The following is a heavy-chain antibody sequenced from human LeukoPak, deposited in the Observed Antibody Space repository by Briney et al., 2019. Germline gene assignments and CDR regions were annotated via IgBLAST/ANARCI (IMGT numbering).Heavy chain of an antibody. CDR3: ARDQGNSWQFDY. CDR2: ISASGGGT. Sequence: PGGSLRLSCAASGFTFSSFALSWVRQAPGAGLEWVSAISASGGGTYYANSVKARFTISRDNSKKTLFLQMNSLTAEDTAVYYCARDQGNSWQFDYWGQGTLVTVSS. CDR1: GFTFSSFA. J-gene: IGHJ4*02. D-gene: IGHD6-13*01. V-gene: IGHV3-23*01.